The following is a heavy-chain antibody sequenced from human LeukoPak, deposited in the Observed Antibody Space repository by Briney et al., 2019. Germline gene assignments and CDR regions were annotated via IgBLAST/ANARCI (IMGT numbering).Heavy chain of an antibody. Sequence: SETLSLTCIVSGGSISSSSYYWGWIRQPPGKGLEWIGSIYYSGSTHYNPSLKSRVTISVDTSKNEFSLKLSSVTAADTAVYYCARRVSADLPFDYWGQGTLVTVSS. CDR1: GGSISSSSYY. D-gene: IGHD6-13*01. V-gene: IGHV4-39*07. CDR3: ARRVSADLPFDY. CDR2: IYYSGST. J-gene: IGHJ4*02.